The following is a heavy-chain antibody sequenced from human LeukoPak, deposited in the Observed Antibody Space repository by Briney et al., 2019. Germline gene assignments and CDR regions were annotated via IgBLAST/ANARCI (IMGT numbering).Heavy chain of an antibody. Sequence: PGGSLRPSCAASGFMFTNCAFHWVRQAPGKGPEWVATVPYDGKYEFYSDSVKGRFSISRNDSDNTVYLQMNSLRPEDSAVFYCAKVRGPLYYYAIDAWGQGTKVTVSS. CDR2: VPYDGKYE. CDR3: AKVRGPLYYYAIDA. CDR1: GFMFTNCA. V-gene: IGHV3-30*18. D-gene: IGHD1-14*01. J-gene: IGHJ6*02.